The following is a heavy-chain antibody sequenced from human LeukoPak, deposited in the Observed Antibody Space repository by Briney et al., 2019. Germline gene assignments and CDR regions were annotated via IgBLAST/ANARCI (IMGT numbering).Heavy chain of an antibody. CDR1: GGSISNYY. J-gene: IGHJ6*03. V-gene: IGHV4-59*08. CDR2: IFYTGTT. CDR3: ARQNGGTWNYYYYMDV. D-gene: IGHD1-1*01. Sequence: SETLSLTCTVSGGSISNYYWSWIRQPPGKGLEWIGYIFYTGTTNYNFSLKSRPTISVDTSKNQFSLKLSSVTAADTAVYYCARQNGGTWNYYYYMDVWGKGTTVTVSS.